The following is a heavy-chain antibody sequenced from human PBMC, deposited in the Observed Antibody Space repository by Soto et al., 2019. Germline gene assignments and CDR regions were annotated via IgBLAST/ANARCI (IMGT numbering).Heavy chain of an antibody. J-gene: IGHJ4*02. V-gene: IGHV3-23*01. CDR3: AKEPYYDFWSGYHYYFDH. Sequence: EVQLLESGGGLVQPGGSLRLSCAASGFTFSSYAMSWGRQAPGKGLEWVSAISGSGSNTYYADSVKGRFTISRENYKNTLYLQMNSLRAEDTAVYYCAKEPYYDFWSGYHYYFDHWGQGTLVTVSS. CDR2: ISGSGSNT. D-gene: IGHD3-3*01. CDR1: GFTFSSYA.